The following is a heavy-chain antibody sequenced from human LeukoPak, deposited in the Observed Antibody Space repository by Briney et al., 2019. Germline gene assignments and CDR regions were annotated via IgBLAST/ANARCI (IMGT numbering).Heavy chain of an antibody. J-gene: IGHJ4*02. Sequence: PGGSLRLSCAASGFSFKIFAMSWFRRAPGKGLEWVSSISDSGSNTYYADSVKGRFTISRDNAKNSLYLQMNSLRAEDTAVYYCAREPSSSLTYYYDSSGYLDYWGQGTLVTVSS. CDR2: ISDSGSNT. CDR3: AREPSSSLTYYYDSSGYLDY. D-gene: IGHD3-22*01. CDR1: GFSFKIFA. V-gene: IGHV3-21*01.